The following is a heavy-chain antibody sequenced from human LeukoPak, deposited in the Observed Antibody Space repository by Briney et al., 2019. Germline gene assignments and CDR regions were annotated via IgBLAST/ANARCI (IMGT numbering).Heavy chain of an antibody. D-gene: IGHD4-17*01. V-gene: IGHV1-18*01. CDR3: ARDSVTTGGYFDY. Sequence: ASVKVSCKASGYTFTSYGISWVRQAPGQGLEWMGWISAYNGNTNYAQRLQGRVTMTTDTSTSTACIELRSLRSDDTAVYYCARDSVTTGGYFDYWGQGTLVTVSS. CDR2: ISAYNGNT. J-gene: IGHJ4*02. CDR1: GYTFTSYG.